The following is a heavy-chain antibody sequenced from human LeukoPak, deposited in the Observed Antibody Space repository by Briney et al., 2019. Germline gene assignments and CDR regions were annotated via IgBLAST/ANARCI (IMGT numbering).Heavy chain of an antibody. CDR2: IYHSGST. Sequence: KTSETLSLTCAVYGGSFSGYYWSWIRQPPGKGLEWIGSIYHSGSTYYNPSLKSRVTISVDTSKNQFSLKLSSVTAADTAVYYCARGRTYDLGVGYFDYWGQGTLVTVSS. J-gene: IGHJ4*02. D-gene: IGHD3-16*01. CDR1: GGSFSGYY. V-gene: IGHV4-34*01. CDR3: ARGRTYDLGVGYFDY.